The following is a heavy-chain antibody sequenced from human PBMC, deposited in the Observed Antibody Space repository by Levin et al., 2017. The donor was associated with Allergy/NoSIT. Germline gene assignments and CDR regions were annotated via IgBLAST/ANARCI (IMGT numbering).Heavy chain of an antibody. J-gene: IGHJ5*02. CDR1: GFTVSSSY. V-gene: IGHV3-66*02. CDR3: ARDWGVNWFDP. D-gene: IGHD3-16*01. Sequence: GGSLRLSCAASGFTVSSSYMSWVRQAPGKGLEWVSVIHSGDSTYYADSVKGRFTISRDNSKNTLYLQMNSLRTDDTAVYYCARDWGVNWFDPWGQGTLVTVSS. CDR2: IHSGDST.